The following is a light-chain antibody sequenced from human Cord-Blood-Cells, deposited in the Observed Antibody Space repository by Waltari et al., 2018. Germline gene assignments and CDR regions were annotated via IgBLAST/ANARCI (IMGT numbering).Light chain of an antibody. Sequence: DIQMPQSPSTLSASVGDRVTITCRASQSISSWLAWYQQNPGKDPKLLIYKASSLESGVPSRFSGSGSGTEFTLTISSLQPDDFATYYCQQYNSYPWTFGQGTKVEIK. V-gene: IGKV1-5*03. CDR2: KAS. CDR1: QSISSW. J-gene: IGKJ1*01. CDR3: QQYNSYPWT.